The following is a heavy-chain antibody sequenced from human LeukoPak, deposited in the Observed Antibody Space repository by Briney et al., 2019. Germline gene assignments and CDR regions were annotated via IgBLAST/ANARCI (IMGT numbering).Heavy chain of an antibody. V-gene: IGHV5-51*01. CDR1: GFTFTNYW. D-gene: IGHD6-13*01. Sequence: GESLMISCQASGFTFTNYWIAWVRQMPGKGLEWMGIVHAGDSDARYSPSFQGQVTMSADKSISTPYLQWNSLRASDSAMYFCARFGYSTSLDFYLDVWGRGTLVAVSS. J-gene: IGHJ2*01. CDR2: VHAGDSDA. CDR3: ARFGYSTSLDFYLDV.